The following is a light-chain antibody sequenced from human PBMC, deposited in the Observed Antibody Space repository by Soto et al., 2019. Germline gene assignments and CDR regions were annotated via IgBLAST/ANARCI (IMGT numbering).Light chain of an antibody. CDR2: KAS. V-gene: IGKV1-5*03. Sequence: DILMTQSPSTLSTSVGDRVTITCRASQTISSWLAWYQQKPGKAPKLLIYKASSLESGVPSRFSGSGSGTEFTLTISGLQPDDFATYYCQQYSSYWTFGQGTKLEIK. CDR3: QQYSSYWT. CDR1: QTISSW. J-gene: IGKJ1*01.